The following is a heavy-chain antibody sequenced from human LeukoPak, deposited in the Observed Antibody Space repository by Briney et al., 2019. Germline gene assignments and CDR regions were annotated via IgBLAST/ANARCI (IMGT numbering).Heavy chain of an antibody. CDR2: IKKNGTVL. J-gene: IGHJ5*02. Sequence: GGSLRLACSTSGFTFTNYGMNWIRQAPGKGLEWVSSIKKNGTVLYNADAVKGRFTISRDNAKNSVFLEMSSLRVDDTAVYFCARERAHYIDSHGYWDFDPWGQGTLVTVSS. CDR1: GFTFTNYG. D-gene: IGHD3-22*01. V-gene: IGHV3-21*06. CDR3: ARERAHYIDSHGYWDFDP.